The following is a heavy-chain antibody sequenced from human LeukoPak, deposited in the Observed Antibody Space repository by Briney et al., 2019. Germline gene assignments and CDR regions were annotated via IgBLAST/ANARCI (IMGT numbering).Heavy chain of an antibody. D-gene: IGHD6-13*01. CDR1: GFTVSSNY. Sequence: GGSLRLSCAASGFTVSSNYMSWVRQAPGKGLEWVAVISSDGSFKDYADYVKGRFTISRDNSKNTVHLQMTSLRTEDTAVYYCAKDQSSNFFDYWGQGTLVTVSS. CDR3: AKDQSSNFFDY. J-gene: IGHJ4*02. V-gene: IGHV3-30*18. CDR2: ISSDGSFK.